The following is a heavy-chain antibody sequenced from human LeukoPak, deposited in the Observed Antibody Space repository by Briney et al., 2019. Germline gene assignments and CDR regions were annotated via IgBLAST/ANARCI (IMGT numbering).Heavy chain of an antibody. CDR1: GYSFTNHW. Sequence: GESLGISCKGSGYSFTNHWISWVRQMPGKGLEWIVRIYPSVSYTNYSPSFQGHVTISADKSISTAYLQWSSLKASDTAMYYCARRAKSYCSGGSCYLDYWGQGTLVTVSS. J-gene: IGHJ4*02. V-gene: IGHV5-10-1*01. CDR3: ARRAKSYCSGGSCYLDY. D-gene: IGHD2-15*01. CDR2: IYPSVSYT.